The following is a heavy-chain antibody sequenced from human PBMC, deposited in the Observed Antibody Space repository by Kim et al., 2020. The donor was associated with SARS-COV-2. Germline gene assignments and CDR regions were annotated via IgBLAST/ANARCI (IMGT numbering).Heavy chain of an antibody. V-gene: IGHV1-24*01. CDR1: GYTLTELS. D-gene: IGHD3-22*01. J-gene: IGHJ4*02. CDR3: ATDYAYDSSGYISY. Sequence: ASVKVSCKVSGYTLTELSMHWVRQAPGKGLEWMGGFDPEDGETIYAQKYQGRVTMTEDTSTDTAYMELSSLRSEDTAVYYCATDYAYDSSGYISYWGQGTLVTVSS. CDR2: FDPEDGET.